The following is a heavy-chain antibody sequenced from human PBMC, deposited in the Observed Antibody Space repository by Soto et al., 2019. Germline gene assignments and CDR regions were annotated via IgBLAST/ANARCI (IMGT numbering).Heavy chain of an antibody. CDR1: GGSISSNY. Sequence: SETLSLTCTVSGGSISSNYWTWIRQPPGEGLEWIGYVYNSGSTNYNPSLKSRVTISEDTSKSQFSLKVNSMTAADTAVYYCARYRREAVAGYTLDNWGQGILVTVSS. D-gene: IGHD6-13*01. J-gene: IGHJ4*02. CDR3: ARYRREAVAGYTLDN. CDR2: VYNSGST. V-gene: IGHV4-59*01.